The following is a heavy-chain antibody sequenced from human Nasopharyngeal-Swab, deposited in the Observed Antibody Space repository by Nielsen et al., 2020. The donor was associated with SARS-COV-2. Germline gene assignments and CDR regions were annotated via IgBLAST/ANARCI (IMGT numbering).Heavy chain of an antibody. V-gene: IGHV4-59*01. Sequence: SETLSLTCTVSGGSISSYYWSWIRQPPGKGLEWIGYIYYSGNTNYNPSLKSRVPISVDTSKNQFSLNLSSVTAADTAVYYCAREAHRNNNWFDPWGQGTLVTVSS. D-gene: IGHD1/OR15-1a*01. CDR1: GGSISSYY. CDR2: IYYSGNT. J-gene: IGHJ5*02. CDR3: AREAHRNNNWFDP.